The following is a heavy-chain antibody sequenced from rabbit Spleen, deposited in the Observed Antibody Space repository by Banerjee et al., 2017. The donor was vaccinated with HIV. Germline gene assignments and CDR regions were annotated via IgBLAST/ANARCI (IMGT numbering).Heavy chain of an antibody. V-gene: IGHV1S45*01. CDR2: INASTGKP. CDR1: GFSFGDRDV. D-gene: IGHD1-1*01. CDR3: ARAPYNPFRLDL. Sequence: QEQLVESGGGLVQPEGSLTLTCKASGFSFGDRDVMCWVRQAPGKGLEWIACINASTGKPVYATWAKGRFTISKTSSTVDLKMTSLTVADTATYFCARAPYNPFRLDLWGQGTLVTVS. J-gene: IGHJ3*01.